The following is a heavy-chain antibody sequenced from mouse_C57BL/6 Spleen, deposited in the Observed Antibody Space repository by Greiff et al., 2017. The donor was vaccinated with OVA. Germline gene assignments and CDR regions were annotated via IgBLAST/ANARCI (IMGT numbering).Heavy chain of an antibody. CDR2: IYPGDGDT. V-gene: IGHV1-82*01. CDR1: GYAFSSSW. D-gene: IGHD1-1*01. J-gene: IGHJ2*01. Sequence: VQLQQSGPELVKPGASVKISCKASGYAFSSSWMNWVKQRPGKGLEWIGRIYPGDGDTNYNGKFKGKATLTADKSSSTAYMQLSSLTSEDSAVYFCARYDNYYGSFDDWGQGTTRTVSS. CDR3: ARYDNYYGSFDD.